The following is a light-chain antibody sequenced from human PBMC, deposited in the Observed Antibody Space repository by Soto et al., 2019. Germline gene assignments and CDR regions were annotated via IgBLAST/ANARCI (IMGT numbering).Light chain of an antibody. Sequence: DIQMTQSPSSLAASLGDRVTITCRASQGIRNDLGWYQQKPGKAPKRLIYAASTLESGVPSRFRGSGSGTDFTLTISSLQPDDFETYYCQQLNSYPITFGQGTRLEIK. J-gene: IGKJ5*01. V-gene: IGKV1-17*01. CDR3: QQLNSYPIT. CDR2: AAS. CDR1: QGIRND.